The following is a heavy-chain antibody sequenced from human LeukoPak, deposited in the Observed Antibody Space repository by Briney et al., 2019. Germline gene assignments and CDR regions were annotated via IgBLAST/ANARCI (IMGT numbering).Heavy chain of an antibody. CDR3: AKDNLGVFDY. V-gene: IGHV3-9*03. CDR2: ISWSSGSI. J-gene: IGHJ4*02. CDR1: GFTFDDYA. Sequence: GGSLRLSCAASGFTFDDYAMHWVRQAPGKGLEWVPGISWSSGSIGYADSVKGRFTISRDNAKNSLYLQMNSLRAEDMALYYCAKDNLGVFDYWGQGTLVTVSS.